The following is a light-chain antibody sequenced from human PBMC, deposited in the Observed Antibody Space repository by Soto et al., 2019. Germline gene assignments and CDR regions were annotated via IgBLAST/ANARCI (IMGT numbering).Light chain of an antibody. CDR2: GNS. Sequence: QSVLTQPASVSGSPGQSITISCTGTSCDVGADYDVTWYQQLPGTAPKLLIYGNSDRPSGVSNRFSGSKSGNTASLTISGLQAEDEADYYCSSYTRSSTSYVFGTGTKVTVL. CDR1: SCDVGADYD. J-gene: IGLJ1*01. V-gene: IGLV2-14*01. CDR3: SSYTRSSTSYV.